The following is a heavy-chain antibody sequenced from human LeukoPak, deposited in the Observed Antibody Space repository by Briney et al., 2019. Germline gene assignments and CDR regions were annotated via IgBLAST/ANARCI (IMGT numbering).Heavy chain of an antibody. D-gene: IGHD6-6*01. CDR1: GFTFSSYS. V-gene: IGHV3-21*04. CDR2: ISSSSSYI. J-gene: IGHJ5*02. CDR3: ARGLHQQLGWFDP. Sequence: GGSLRLSCAASGFTFSSYSMNWVRQAPGKGLEWVSSISSSSSYIYYADSVKGRFTISRDNAKNSLYLQMNSLRTEDTAVYYCARGLHQQLGWFDPWGQGTLVTVSS.